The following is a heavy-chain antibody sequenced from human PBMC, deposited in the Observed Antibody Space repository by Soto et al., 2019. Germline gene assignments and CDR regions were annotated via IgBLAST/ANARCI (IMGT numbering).Heavy chain of an antibody. CDR3: AREVDGYFDY. CDR1: GFTFSSYG. D-gene: IGHD6-19*01. J-gene: IGHJ4*02. V-gene: IGHV3-33*01. Sequence: QVQLVESGGGVVQPGRSLRLSCAASGFTFSSYGMHWVRQAPGKGLEWVAVIWYDGSNKYYADSVKGRFTISRDNSKNSWYLQMNSLTAEETAVCYCAREVDGYFDYWGQGTLVTVSS. CDR2: IWYDGSNK.